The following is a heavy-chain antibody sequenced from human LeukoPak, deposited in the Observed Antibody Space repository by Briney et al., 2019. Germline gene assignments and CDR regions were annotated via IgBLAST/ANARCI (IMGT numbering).Heavy chain of an antibody. CDR1: GFTFSSYG. Sequence: GGSLRLSCAASGFTFSSYGMSWVRQAPGKGLEWVSAISGSGGSTYYADSVKGRFTISRDNSKNTLYLQMNSLRAEDTAVYYCAKEQWLPYYYYYIDVWGKGTTVTISS. CDR2: ISGSGGST. V-gene: IGHV3-23*01. J-gene: IGHJ6*03. CDR3: AKEQWLPYYYYYIDV. D-gene: IGHD3-22*01.